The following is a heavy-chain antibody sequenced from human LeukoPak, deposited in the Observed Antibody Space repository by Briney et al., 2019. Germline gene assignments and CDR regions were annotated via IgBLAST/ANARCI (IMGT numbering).Heavy chain of an antibody. CDR2: ISGSGGRT. Sequence: GGSLRLSCAASGFTFSSYAMSWVRQAPGKGLEWVSVISGSGGRTYYADSVKGRFTISRDNSKNTLYLQMNSLRAEDTAVYYCAKSTYWSNPYYFDYWGQGTLVTVSS. D-gene: IGHD2-2*01. J-gene: IGHJ4*02. V-gene: IGHV3-23*01. CDR3: AKSTYWSNPYYFDY. CDR1: GFTFSSYA.